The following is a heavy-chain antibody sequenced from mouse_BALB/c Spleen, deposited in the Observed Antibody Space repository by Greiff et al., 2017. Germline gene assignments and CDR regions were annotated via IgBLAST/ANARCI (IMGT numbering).Heavy chain of an antibody. V-gene: IGHV5-6-4*01. J-gene: IGHJ2*01. CDR1: GFTFSSYT. CDR3: TRDLGITTVLYYFDY. D-gene: IGHD1-1*01. Sequence: EVKLQESGGGLVKPGGSLKLSCAASGFTFSSYTMSWVRQTPEKRLEWVATISSGGSYTYYPDSVKGRFTISRDNAKNTLYLQMSSLKSEDTAMYYCTRDLGITTVLYYFDYWGQGTTLTVSS. CDR2: ISSGGSYT.